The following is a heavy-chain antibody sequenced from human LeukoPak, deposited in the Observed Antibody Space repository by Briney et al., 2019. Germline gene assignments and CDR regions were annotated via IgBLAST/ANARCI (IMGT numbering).Heavy chain of an antibody. Sequence: PGGSLRLSCAASGFTFSSYSMHWVRQAPGKGLEWVSSISHSSSYIYYADSVKGRFTISRDNAKNSLYLQMNSLRAEDTAVYYCARAYRDAFDIWGQETMVTVSS. CDR2: ISHSSSYI. CDR1: GFTFSSYS. V-gene: IGHV3-21*01. CDR3: ARAYRDAFDI. J-gene: IGHJ3*02.